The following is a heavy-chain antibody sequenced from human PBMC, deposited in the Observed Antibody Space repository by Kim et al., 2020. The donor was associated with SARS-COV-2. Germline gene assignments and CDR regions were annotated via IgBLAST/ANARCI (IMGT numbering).Heavy chain of an antibody. CDR1: GDSVSSDSGA. V-gene: IGHV6-1*01. J-gene: IGHJ5*02. CDR2: TYYMSKWRF. D-gene: IGHD2-21*02. Sequence: SQTLSLTCAISGDSVSSDSGAWDWIRQSPSRGLEWLGRTYYMSKWRFDYALSVKSRMTINLDTAKNRFSLQLNSVTPEDTAVYYCARSPKHIVVVTAIGWFDTCGQGTLVTVSS. CDR3: ARSPKHIVVVTAIGWFDT.